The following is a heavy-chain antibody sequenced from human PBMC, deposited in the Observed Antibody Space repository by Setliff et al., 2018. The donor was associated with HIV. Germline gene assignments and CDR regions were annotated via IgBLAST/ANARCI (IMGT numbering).Heavy chain of an antibody. J-gene: IGHJ4*02. D-gene: IGHD3-10*01. V-gene: IGHV4-34*01. CDR1: GGSFNGYY. CDR3: ARDRRGTMVRGVTSPLDY. Sequence: PSETLSLTCAVYGGSFNGYYWSWIRQPPGKGLEWIGEIDHSGSTKYHASLKSRVTISIDTSKNQISLKLSSVTAADTAVYYCARDRRGTMVRGVTSPLDYWGQGTLVTVSS. CDR2: IDHSGST.